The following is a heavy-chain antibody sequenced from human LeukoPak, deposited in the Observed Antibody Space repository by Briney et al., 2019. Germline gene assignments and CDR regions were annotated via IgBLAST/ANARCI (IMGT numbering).Heavy chain of an antibody. J-gene: IGHJ4*02. D-gene: IGHD1-26*01. V-gene: IGHV1-69*13. Sequence: SVKVSCKASGGTFSSYAISWVRQAPGQGLERVGGIIPIFGTANYAQNFQGRVTITADESTSTAYMELSSLRSEDTAVYYCARDRSGGSYSDYFDYWGQGTLVTVSS. CDR3: ARDRSGGSYSDYFDY. CDR2: IIPIFGTA. CDR1: GGTFSSYA.